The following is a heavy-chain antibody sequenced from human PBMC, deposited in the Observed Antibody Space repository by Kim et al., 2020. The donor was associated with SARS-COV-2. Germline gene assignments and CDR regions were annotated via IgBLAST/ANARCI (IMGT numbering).Heavy chain of an antibody. CDR2: IYYSGST. Sequence: SETLSLTCTVSGGSISSYYWSWIRQPPGKGLEWIGYIYYSGSTNYNPSLKSRVTISVDTSKNQFSLKLSSVTAADTAVYYCASVEDQGAFDIWGQGTMVT. V-gene: IGHV4-59*01. D-gene: IGHD2-15*01. CDR3: ASVEDQGAFDI. CDR1: GGSISSYY. J-gene: IGHJ3*02.